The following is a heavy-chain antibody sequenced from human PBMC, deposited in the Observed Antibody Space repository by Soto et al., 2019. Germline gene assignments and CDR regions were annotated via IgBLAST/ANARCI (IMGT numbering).Heavy chain of an antibody. Sequence: ASVKVSCKASGYTYTSYGISWVRQDPGQGLEWMGWISAYNGNTNFAQKLQGRVTMTTDTSTSTAYMELRSLRSDDTAVYYCARAKYSSSWYGGAKHYYYYGMDVWGQGTTVTVSS. D-gene: IGHD6-13*01. CDR3: ARAKYSSSWYGGAKHYYYYGMDV. CDR2: ISAYNGNT. CDR1: GYTYTSYG. J-gene: IGHJ6*02. V-gene: IGHV1-18*04.